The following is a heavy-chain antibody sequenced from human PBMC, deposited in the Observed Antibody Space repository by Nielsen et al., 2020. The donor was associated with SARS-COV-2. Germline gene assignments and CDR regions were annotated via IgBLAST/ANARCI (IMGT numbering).Heavy chain of an antibody. V-gene: IGHV1-2*06. J-gene: IGHJ5*02. D-gene: IGHD5-18*01. CDR2: INPNSAGT. CDR1: GYTFTGHY. Sequence: ASVKVSCKASGYTFTGHYIHWVRQAPGQGLEWMGRINPNSAGTNYAQRFKGRVTLTTETSISTAYMDLSRLRSDDTAVYYCARDEYNYGYNWFDTWGQGTLVTVSS. CDR3: ARDEYNYGYNWFDT.